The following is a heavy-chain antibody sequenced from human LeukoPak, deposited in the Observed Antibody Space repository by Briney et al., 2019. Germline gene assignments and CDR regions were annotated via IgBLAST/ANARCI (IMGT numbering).Heavy chain of an antibody. Sequence: GGSLRLSCAASRFTFSSYSMNWVRQAPGKGLEWVSSISSSSSYIYYADSVKGRFTIPRDNAKNSLYLQMNSLRAEDTAVYYCARDATIDRYYDFWSGQNWFDPWGQGTLVTVSS. D-gene: IGHD3-3*01. J-gene: IGHJ5*02. CDR2: ISSSSSYI. CDR1: RFTFSSYS. V-gene: IGHV3-21*01. CDR3: ARDATIDRYYDFWSGQNWFDP.